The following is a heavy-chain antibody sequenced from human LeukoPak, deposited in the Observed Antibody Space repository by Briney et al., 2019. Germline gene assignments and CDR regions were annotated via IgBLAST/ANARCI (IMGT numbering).Heavy chain of an antibody. CDR2: INPNSGGT. CDR1: GYTFTGYY. D-gene: IGHD3-10*01. Sequence: GASVKVSCKASGYTFTGYYMHWVRQAPGQGLERMGWINPNSGGTNYAQKFQGRVTMTRDTSISTAYMELSRLRSDDTAVYYCARMGWFGELLWYVPDYWGQGTLVTVSS. V-gene: IGHV1-2*02. CDR3: ARMGWFGELLWYVPDY. J-gene: IGHJ4*02.